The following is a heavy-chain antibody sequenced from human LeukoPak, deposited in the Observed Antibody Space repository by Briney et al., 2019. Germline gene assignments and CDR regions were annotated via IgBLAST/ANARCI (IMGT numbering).Heavy chain of an antibody. CDR2: INTNTGNP. V-gene: IGHV7-4-1*02. J-gene: IGHJ3*02. CDR3: ARRNDWTAFDI. CDR1: GYTFISYG. Sequence: ASVKVSCKASGYTFISYGISWVRQAPGQGLEWMGWINTNTGNPTYAQGFTGRFVFSLDTSVSTAYLQISSLKAEDTAVYYCARRNDWTAFDIWGQGTMVTVSS. D-gene: IGHD3-9*01.